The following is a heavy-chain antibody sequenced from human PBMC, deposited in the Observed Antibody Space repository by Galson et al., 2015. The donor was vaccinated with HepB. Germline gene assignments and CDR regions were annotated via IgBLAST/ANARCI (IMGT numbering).Heavy chain of an antibody. J-gene: IGHJ4*02. V-gene: IGHV4-39*07. CDR3: ARDDGGSTGCYRD. Sequence: TLSLTCSVSGGSISGTNQYWGWIRQPPGEGLEWIGSIHYSGNTYYNPSLKSRVTMSVDTSQNHFSLKLTSVVAADTAIYYCARDDGGSTGCYRDWGQGTLVTVSS. CDR2: IHYSGNT. CDR1: GGSISGTNQY. D-gene: IGHD2-2*02.